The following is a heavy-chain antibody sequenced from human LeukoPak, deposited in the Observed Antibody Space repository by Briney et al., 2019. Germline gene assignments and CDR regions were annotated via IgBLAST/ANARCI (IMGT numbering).Heavy chain of an antibody. D-gene: IGHD6-13*01. CDR3: ARSNDNSWYFDY. CDR1: GGSVTSDTYY. J-gene: IGHJ4*02. V-gene: IGHV4-61*01. CDR2: IYYSGST. Sequence: PSETLSLTCTVSGGSVTSDTYYWSWIRQPPGKGLEWIGYIYYSGSTNYNPPLKSRVTISVDTSKNQFSLKLSSVTAADTAVYYCARSNDNSWYFDYWGQGTLVTVSS.